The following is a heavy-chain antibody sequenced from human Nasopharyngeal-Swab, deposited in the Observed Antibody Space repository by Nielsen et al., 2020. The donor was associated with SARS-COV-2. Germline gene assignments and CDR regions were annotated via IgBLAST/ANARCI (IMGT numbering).Heavy chain of an antibody. CDR2: IDWDDDK. V-gene: IGHV2-70*11. CDR1: GGSISSYYW. J-gene: IGHJ6*02. Sequence: TLSLTCTVSGGSISSYYWSWIRQPPGKALEWLARIDWDDDKYYSTSLKTRLTISKDTSKNQVVLTMTNMDPVDTATYYCARNGGYSGYDDRLRYYYYGMDVWGQGTTVTVSS. CDR3: ARNGGYSGYDDRLRYYYYGMDV. D-gene: IGHD5-12*01.